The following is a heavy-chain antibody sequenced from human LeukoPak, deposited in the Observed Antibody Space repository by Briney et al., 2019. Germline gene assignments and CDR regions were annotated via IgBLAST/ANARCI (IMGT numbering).Heavy chain of an antibody. Sequence: SETLSLTCTVSGGSISSYYWSWIRQPPGKGLEWIGYIYYSGSTNYNPSLKSRVTISVDTSKNQFSLKLSSVTAADTAVYYCARVSRPFTAMVTGGEYWGQGTLVTVSS. CDR1: GGSISSYY. CDR3: ARVSRPFTAMVTGGEY. CDR2: IYYSGST. V-gene: IGHV4-59*01. D-gene: IGHD5-18*01. J-gene: IGHJ4*02.